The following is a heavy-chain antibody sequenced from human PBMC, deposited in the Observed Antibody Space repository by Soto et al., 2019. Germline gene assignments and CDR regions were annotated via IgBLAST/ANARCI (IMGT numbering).Heavy chain of an antibody. J-gene: IGHJ4*02. CDR1: GGSISSYY. CDR3: ARQGYSGYDDY. V-gene: IGHV4-59*08. Sequence: SETLSLTCTVSGGSISSYYWSWIRQPPGKGLEWIGYIYYSGSTNYNPSLKSRVTISVDTSKNQFSLKLSSVTAADTAVYYCARQGYSGYDDYWGQGTLVTVS. CDR2: IYYSGST. D-gene: IGHD5-12*01.